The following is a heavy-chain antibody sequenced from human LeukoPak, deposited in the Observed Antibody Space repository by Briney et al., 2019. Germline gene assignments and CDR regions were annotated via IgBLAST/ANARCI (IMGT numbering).Heavy chain of an antibody. Sequence: SETLSLICTVSGGSIGTYYWNWIRQPPGKGLEWIAYIHYSGTTNYNPSLKSRVTISVDTSKNQFSLKLSSVTAADTAVYYCARRRFDYWGQGTLVTVSS. CDR3: ARRRFDY. V-gene: IGHV4-59*12. J-gene: IGHJ4*02. CDR1: GGSIGTYY. CDR2: IHYSGTT.